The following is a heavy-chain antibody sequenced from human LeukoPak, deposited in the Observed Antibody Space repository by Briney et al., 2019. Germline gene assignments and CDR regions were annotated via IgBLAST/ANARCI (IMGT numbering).Heavy chain of an antibody. D-gene: IGHD2-15*01. Sequence: SETLSLTCAVYGGSFSGYYWSWIRQPPGKGLEWIGEINHSGSTNYKPSLKSRVTISVDTSKNQFSLKLSSVTAADTAVYYCARGRGYCSGGSCYRFDYWDQGTLVTVSS. CDR1: GGSFSGYY. V-gene: IGHV4-34*01. CDR3: ARGRGYCSGGSCYRFDY. J-gene: IGHJ4*02. CDR2: INHSGST.